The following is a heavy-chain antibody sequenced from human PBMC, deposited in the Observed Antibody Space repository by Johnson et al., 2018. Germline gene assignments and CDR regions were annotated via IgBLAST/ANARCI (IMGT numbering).Heavy chain of an antibody. CDR3: AGDSPLIRGAFDI. J-gene: IGHJ3*02. Sequence: QVQLVQSGGGVVQPGKSLGLSCAASGFFFSSYAMHWVRQAPGKGLEWVTVISSDGSNQHYTDSVQGRFTISRDNSKNTLYLQMNSLRAEDTAMYYCAGDSPLIRGAFDIWGQGTMVTVSS. V-gene: IGHV3-30-3*01. CDR1: GFFFSSYA. CDR2: ISSDGSNQ. D-gene: IGHD2-8*01.